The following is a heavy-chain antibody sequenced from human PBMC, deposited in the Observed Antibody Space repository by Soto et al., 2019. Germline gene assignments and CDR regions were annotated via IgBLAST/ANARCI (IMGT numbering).Heavy chain of an antibody. Sequence: PGGSLRLSCAASGFTFTRYSMNWVRQAPGKGLEWVSSISSTTNYIYYGDSMKGRFTIFRDNAKNSLYLEMNSLRAEDTAVYYCARESEDRTSHFDYWGQGTLVTVSS. J-gene: IGHJ4*02. V-gene: IGHV3-21*06. CDR1: GFTFTRYS. CDR3: ARESEDRTSHFDY. CDR2: ISSTTNYI.